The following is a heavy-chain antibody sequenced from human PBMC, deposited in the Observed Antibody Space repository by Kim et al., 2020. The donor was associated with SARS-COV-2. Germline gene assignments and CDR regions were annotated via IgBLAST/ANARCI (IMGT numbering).Heavy chain of an antibody. J-gene: IGHJ6*03. V-gene: IGHV3-21*01. CDR3: ARDSDVWVGGYMDV. Sequence: ADSVKGRLTIARDNAKNSLYLQMNGLRAEDTAVYYCARDSDVWVGGYMDVWGKGTTVTVSS. D-gene: IGHD3-16*01.